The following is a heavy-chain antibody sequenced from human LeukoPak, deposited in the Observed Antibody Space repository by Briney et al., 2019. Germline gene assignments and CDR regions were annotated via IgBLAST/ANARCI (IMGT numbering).Heavy chain of an antibody. V-gene: IGHV4-59*01. CDR3: ARDYGQAFDI. CDR2: IYYSGST. D-gene: IGHD3-10*01. CDR1: GGSIRNYY. Sequence: SETLSLTCTVSGGSIRNYYWSWIRQPPGKGLEWIGYIYYSGSTNYNPSLKSRVTISVDTSKNQFSLKLSSVTAADTAVYYCARDYGQAFDIWGQGTMVTVSS. J-gene: IGHJ3*02.